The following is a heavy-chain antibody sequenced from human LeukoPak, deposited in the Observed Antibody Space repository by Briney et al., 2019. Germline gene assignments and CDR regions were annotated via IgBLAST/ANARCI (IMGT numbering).Heavy chain of an antibody. D-gene: IGHD6-19*01. J-gene: IGHJ2*01. CDR3: ARGPGSSGWYWYFDL. Sequence: GGSLRLSCAASGFTVSTNYMSWVRQAPGKGLEWVSVIYSGGDTYYADSVKGRFTISRDNSKNTLYLQMNSLRDEDTAVYYCARGPGSSGWYWYFDLWGRGTLVTVSS. CDR1: GFTVSTNY. CDR2: IYSGGDT. V-gene: IGHV3-53*01.